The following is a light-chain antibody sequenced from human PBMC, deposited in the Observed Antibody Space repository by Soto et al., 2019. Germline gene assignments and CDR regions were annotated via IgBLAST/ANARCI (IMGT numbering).Light chain of an antibody. Sequence: QSALTQPASVSGSSGQSITISCTGTSSDIGTYNYVSWYQQHTGKAPKLMIFDVSYRPSGVSNRFSGSKSDNTASLTISGLQAEDEADYYCNSYTGTSSRYVFGTGTKVTVL. CDR2: DVS. J-gene: IGLJ1*01. CDR3: NSYTGTSSRYV. V-gene: IGLV2-14*03. CDR1: SSDIGTYNY.